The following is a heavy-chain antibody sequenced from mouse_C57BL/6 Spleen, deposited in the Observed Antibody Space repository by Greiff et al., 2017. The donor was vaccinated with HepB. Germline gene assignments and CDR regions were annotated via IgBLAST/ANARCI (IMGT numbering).Heavy chain of an antibody. V-gene: IGHV1-82*01. CDR2: IYPGDGDT. CDR1: GYAFSSSW. D-gene: IGHD1-1*01. CDR3: ARDYYYGSSQYYFDY. Sequence: VQLQESGPELVKPGASVKISCKASGYAFSSSWMNWVKQRPGKGLEWIGRIYPGDGDTNYNGKFKGKATLTADKSSSTAYMQLSSLTSEDSAVYFCARDYYYGSSQYYFDYWGQGTTLTVSS. J-gene: IGHJ2*01.